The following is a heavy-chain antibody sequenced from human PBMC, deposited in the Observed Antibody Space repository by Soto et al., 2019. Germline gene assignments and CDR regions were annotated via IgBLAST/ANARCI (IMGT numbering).Heavy chain of an antibody. CDR2: IIPILGIA. CDR1: GGTFSSYT. J-gene: IGHJ4*02. D-gene: IGHD5-12*01. Sequence: QVQLVQSGAEVKKPGSSVKVSCKASGGTFSSYTISWVRQAPGQGLEWMGRIIPILGIANYAQKFQGRVTITADKSTSTAYMELSSLRSEDTAVYYCARDSDYRDGYNGLDYWGQGTLVTVPS. V-gene: IGHV1-69*08. CDR3: ARDSDYRDGYNGLDY.